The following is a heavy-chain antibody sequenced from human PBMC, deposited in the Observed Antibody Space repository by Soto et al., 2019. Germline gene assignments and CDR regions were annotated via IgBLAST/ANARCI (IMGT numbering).Heavy chain of an antibody. Sequence: GASVKVSCKASGYTFTGYYMHWVRQAPGQGLEWMGWINPNSGGTNYAQKFQGRVTMTRDTSISTAYMELSRLRSDDTAVYYCARIPKGRVVGATEGTYYYYYGMDVWGQGTTVTVSS. D-gene: IGHD1-26*01. CDR1: GYTFTGYY. V-gene: IGHV1-2*02. J-gene: IGHJ6*02. CDR2: INPNSGGT. CDR3: ARIPKGRVVGATEGTYYYYYGMDV.